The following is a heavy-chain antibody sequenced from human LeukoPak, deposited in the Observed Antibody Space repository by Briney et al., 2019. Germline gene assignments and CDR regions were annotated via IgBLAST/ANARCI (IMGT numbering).Heavy chain of an antibody. CDR1: GFTFSSYW. D-gene: IGHD5-18*01. V-gene: IGHV3-7*01. Sequence: GGSLRLSCAASGFTFSSYWMSWVRQAPGKGLEWVANIKKDGSEKYYVDSVKGRFTISRDNAKKSLYLQMSLRAEDTAVYYCARHLSGITGYTYGRGIDYWGQGTLLTVS. CDR3: ARHLSGITGYTYGRGIDY. CDR2: IKKDGSEK. J-gene: IGHJ4*02.